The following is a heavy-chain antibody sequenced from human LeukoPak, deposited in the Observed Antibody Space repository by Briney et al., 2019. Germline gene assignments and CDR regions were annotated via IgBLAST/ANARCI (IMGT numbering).Heavy chain of an antibody. J-gene: IGHJ4*02. D-gene: IGHD5-24*01. V-gene: IGHV3-48*03. Sequence: GGSLRLSCAASGFTFSSYGMSWVRQAPGKGLEWVAYIRHGDSEIYYADSVKGRFTISRDNAKNSLYLQMNSLRAEYKAVYYCETVRWLQSKHYFDYWGQGTMVTVSS. CDR3: ETVRWLQSKHYFDY. CDR1: GFTFSSYG. CDR2: IRHGDSEI.